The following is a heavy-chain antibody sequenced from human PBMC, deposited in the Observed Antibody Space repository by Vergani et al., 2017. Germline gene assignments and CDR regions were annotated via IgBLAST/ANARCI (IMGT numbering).Heavy chain of an antibody. CDR1: GFSFSDHY. Sequence: QVQLVESGGGLVKPGGSLRLSCAASGFSFSDHYMTWIRQAPGKGLEVVSYISTSGNTIEYADSVKGRFSISSDNAKSSLFLQMDSLRAEDTAVYYCARDHRDYNNYPGTFDIWGQGSMVTVSS. D-gene: IGHD5-24*01. V-gene: IGHV3-11*01. J-gene: IGHJ3*02. CDR2: ISTSGNTI. CDR3: ARDHRDYNNYPGTFDI.